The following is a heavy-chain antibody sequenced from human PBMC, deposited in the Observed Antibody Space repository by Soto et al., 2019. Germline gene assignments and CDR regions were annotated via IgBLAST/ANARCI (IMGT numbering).Heavy chain of an antibody. CDR3: AKEWGYYDFWSGYYSHYYGMDV. J-gene: IGHJ6*02. CDR1: GFTFSSYG. CDR2: ISYDGSNK. Sequence: QVQLVESGGGVVQPGRSLRLSCEASGFTFSSYGMHWVRQAPGKGLEWVAVISYDGSNKYYADSVKGRFTISRDNSKNTLYLQMNSLRAEDTAVYYCAKEWGYYDFWSGYYSHYYGMDVWGQGTTVTVSS. D-gene: IGHD3-3*01. V-gene: IGHV3-30*18.